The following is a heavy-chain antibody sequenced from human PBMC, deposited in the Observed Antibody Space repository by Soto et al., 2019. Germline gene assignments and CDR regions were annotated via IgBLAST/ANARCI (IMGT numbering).Heavy chain of an antibody. CDR1: GGSFSGYY. D-gene: IGHD6-19*01. CDR3: ARDFTDSSGPTLGMGV. Sequence: PSETLSLTCAVYGGSFSGYYWSWIRQPPGKGLEWIGEINHSGSTNYNPYLKSRVTISVDTSKNQFSLKLSSVTAADTAVYYCARDFTDSSGPTLGMGVWGQGTTVTVSS. J-gene: IGHJ6*02. V-gene: IGHV4-34*01. CDR2: INHSGST.